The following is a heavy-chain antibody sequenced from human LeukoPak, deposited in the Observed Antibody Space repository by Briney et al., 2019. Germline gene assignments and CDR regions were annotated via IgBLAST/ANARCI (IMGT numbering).Heavy chain of an antibody. J-gene: IGHJ6*02. CDR1: GFTFSSYA. CDR2: ISYDGSNK. V-gene: IGHV3-30-3*01. D-gene: IGHD3-3*01. Sequence: GRSLRLSCAASGFTFSSYAMHWVRQAPGKGLEWVAVISYDGSNKYYADSVKGRFTISRDNSKNTLYLQMNSLRAEDTAVYYCARDREVLRFYGLGYYYYGMDVWDQGTTVTVSS. CDR3: ARDREVLRFYGLGYYYYGMDV.